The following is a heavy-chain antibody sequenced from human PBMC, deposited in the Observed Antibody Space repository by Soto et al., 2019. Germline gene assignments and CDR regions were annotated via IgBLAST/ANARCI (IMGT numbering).Heavy chain of an antibody. J-gene: IGHJ5*02. D-gene: IGHD1-1*01. CDR1: AASISGSY. CDR2: IYATGTT. Sequence: QVQLQESGPGLVKPSETLSLTCTVSAASISGSYWSWIRKYAGKGLEWIGRIYATGTTDYNPSLKSRVMMSVDTSKKQFSLKLRSVTAADTAVYYCVRDGTKTLRDWFDPWGQGISVTVSS. CDR3: VRDGTKTLRDWFDP. V-gene: IGHV4-4*07.